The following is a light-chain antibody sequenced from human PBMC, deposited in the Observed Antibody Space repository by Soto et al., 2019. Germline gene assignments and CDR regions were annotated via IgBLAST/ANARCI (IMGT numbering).Light chain of an antibody. J-gene: IGKJ5*01. Sequence: DIVITQSPLSLPVTPGEPASISCSSSQSLLHSNGYNYLDWYLQKPGQSPQLLIYLGSHRASGVPDRFSGSGSGTDFTLKISRVEAEDVGVYYCMQALQTLPLTFGPGTRLEIK. V-gene: IGKV2-28*01. CDR3: MQALQTLPLT. CDR2: LGS. CDR1: QSLLHSNGYNY.